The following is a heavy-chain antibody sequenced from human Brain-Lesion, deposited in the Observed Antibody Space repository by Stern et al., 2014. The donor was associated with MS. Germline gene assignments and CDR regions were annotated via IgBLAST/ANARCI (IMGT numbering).Heavy chain of an antibody. CDR2: IYHIGGT. J-gene: IGHJ3*02. V-gene: IGHV4-4*02. CDR1: GGSISSSNW. Sequence: VQLEESGPGLVKPSGTLSLTCAVSGGSISSSNWWSWVRQSPGKGLEWIGEIYHIGGTTYSPSFENRVILSVDKSKNQFSLKPGYVTAADTAVYYCARELPDLNAFDIWGQGTMVTVSS. CDR3: ARELPDLNAFDI. D-gene: IGHD1-14*01.